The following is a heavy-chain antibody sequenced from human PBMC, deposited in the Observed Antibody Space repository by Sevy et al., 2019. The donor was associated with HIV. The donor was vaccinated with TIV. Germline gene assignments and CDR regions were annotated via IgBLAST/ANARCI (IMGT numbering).Heavy chain of an antibody. V-gene: IGHV3-15*07. D-gene: IGHD5-12*01. J-gene: IGHJ4*02. CDR3: SMEDGYNYFDY. CDR2: IKSEPDGGTR. CDR1: GFTLNKAW. Sequence: GGSLRLSCAASGFTLNKAWMNWVRQAPGKGLEWVGRIKSEPDGGTRDYTEPGKGRFRISRNDSKNTLYLKMNSLKIEDTAVYYCSMEDGYNYFDYWGQGALVIVSS.